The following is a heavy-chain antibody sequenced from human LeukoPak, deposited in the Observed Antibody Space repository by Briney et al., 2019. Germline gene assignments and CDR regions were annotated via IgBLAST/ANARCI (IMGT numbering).Heavy chain of an antibody. CDR3: ARDKYYDRYFDA. CDR2: IKQDGSEK. V-gene: IGHV3-7*01. D-gene: IGHD3-22*01. Sequence: GGSLRLSCVASGFTFNINWMSWVRQAPGKGLEWVANIKQDGSEKYYVDSVKGRFTISRDNAKNSVSLQMNSLRAEDTAMYYCARDKYYDRYFDAWGQGILVTVSS. J-gene: IGHJ4*02. CDR1: GFTFNINW.